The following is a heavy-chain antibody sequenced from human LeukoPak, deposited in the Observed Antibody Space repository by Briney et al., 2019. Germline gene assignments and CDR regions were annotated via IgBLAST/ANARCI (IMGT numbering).Heavy chain of an antibody. CDR3: ARQSDRSLYYYDSSGTDY. CDR1: GYSFTTYG. Sequence: GESLKISCKGSGYSFTTYGIGWVRQMPAKGLEWMGIIYPGDSDTRYSPSFQGQVTISADKSISTAYLQWSSLKASDTAMYYCARQSDRSLYYYDSSGTDYWGQGTLVTVSS. CDR2: IYPGDSDT. D-gene: IGHD3-22*01. J-gene: IGHJ4*02. V-gene: IGHV5-51*01.